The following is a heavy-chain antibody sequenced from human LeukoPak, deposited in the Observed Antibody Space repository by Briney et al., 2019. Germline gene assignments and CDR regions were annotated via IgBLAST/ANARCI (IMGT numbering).Heavy chain of an antibody. CDR3: AREYSSSWRFTYYYYYMDV. D-gene: IGHD6-13*01. CDR1: GYTFTSYG. V-gene: IGHV1-18*01. Sequence: ASVKVSCKASGYTFTSYGISWVRQAPGQGLEWMGWISAYNGNTNYAQKLQGRVTMTTDTSTSTAYMELRSLRSDDTAVYYCAREYSSSWRFTYYYYYMDVWGKGTTVTVSS. CDR2: ISAYNGNT. J-gene: IGHJ6*03.